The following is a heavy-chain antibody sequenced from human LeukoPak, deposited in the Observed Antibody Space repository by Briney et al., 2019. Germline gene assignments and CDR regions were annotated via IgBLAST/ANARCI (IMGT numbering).Heavy chain of an antibody. CDR1: GGSISSSSYY. CDR2: IYYSGST. Sequence: PSETLSLTCTVSGGSISSSSYYWGWIRQPPGKGLEWIGSIYYSGSTYYNPSLKSRVTISVDTSKNQFSLKLSSVTAADTAVYYCARPPSSGWSPEYYFDYWGQGTLVTVSS. V-gene: IGHV4-39*07. D-gene: IGHD6-19*01. J-gene: IGHJ4*02. CDR3: ARPPSSGWSPEYYFDY.